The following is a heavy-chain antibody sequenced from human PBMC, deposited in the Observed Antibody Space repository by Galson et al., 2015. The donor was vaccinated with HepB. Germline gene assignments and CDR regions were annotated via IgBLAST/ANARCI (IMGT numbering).Heavy chain of an antibody. J-gene: IGHJ4*02. CDR2: ITHDGNQK. Sequence: SLRLSCAASGFTFSSYYMTWVRQAPGKGLEWVATITHDGNQKYYVDSVEGRFTISRDNAKNSLYLQMNSLRAEDTAVYYCARHPLYYSGSGSSNDYWGQGTLVTVSS. CDR3: ARHPLYYSGSGSSNDY. D-gene: IGHD3-10*01. CDR1: GFTFSSYY. V-gene: IGHV3-7*01.